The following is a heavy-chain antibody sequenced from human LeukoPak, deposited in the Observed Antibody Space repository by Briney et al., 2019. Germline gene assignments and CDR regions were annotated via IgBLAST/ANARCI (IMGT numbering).Heavy chain of an antibody. V-gene: IGHV6-1*01. D-gene: IGHD2-21*01. J-gene: IGHJ5*02. CDR2: TYYRSKWYN. CDR1: GDSVSSNSAA. CDR3: ARDLYFPSNWFDP. Sequence: SQTLSLTCAISGDSVSSNSAAWTWIRQSPSRGLEWLGRTYYRSKWYNDYAVSVKSRITINPDTSKNQFSLQLNSVTPGDTAVYYCARDLYFPSNWFDPWGQGTLVTVSS.